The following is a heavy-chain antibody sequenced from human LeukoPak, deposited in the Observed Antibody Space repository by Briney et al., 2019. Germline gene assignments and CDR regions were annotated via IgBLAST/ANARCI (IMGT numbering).Heavy chain of an antibody. D-gene: IGHD6-6*01. CDR2: IYPGDSDT. V-gene: IGHV5-51*01. Sequence: GEPLKISCKGSGYSFTSYWIGWVRQMPGKGLEWMGIIYPGDSDTRYSPSFQGQVTISADKSISTAYLQWSSLKASDTAMYYCARRLGVAARPGWFDPWGQGTLVTVSS. CDR1: GYSFTSYW. J-gene: IGHJ5*02. CDR3: ARRLGVAARPGWFDP.